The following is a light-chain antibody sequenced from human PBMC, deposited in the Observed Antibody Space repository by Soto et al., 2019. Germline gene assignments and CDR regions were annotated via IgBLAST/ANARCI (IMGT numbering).Light chain of an antibody. CDR1: QSVSSSY. Sequence: EIVLTQSPGTLSLSPGERATLSCRASQSVSSSYLAWYQQKPGQAPRLLIYSASSRATCIPDRFSGSGSGTDFTLTNSRLEPEDFAVYYCQQYGSSSYTFGQGTKLEIK. CDR2: SAS. J-gene: IGKJ2*01. V-gene: IGKV3-20*01. CDR3: QQYGSSSYT.